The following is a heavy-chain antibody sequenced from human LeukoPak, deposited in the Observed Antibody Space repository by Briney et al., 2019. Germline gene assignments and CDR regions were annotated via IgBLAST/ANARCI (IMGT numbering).Heavy chain of an antibody. J-gene: IGHJ4*02. V-gene: IGHV1-18*01. Sequence: GASVKVSCKASGYTFTSYGISWVRQAPGQGLEWMGWISAYNGRTYYAQNLQDRVTMTTDTATSTAYMELRSLRSDDTAVYYCARTPHTDHGDYASTDYWGQGTLVTVSS. CDR2: ISAYNGRT. D-gene: IGHD4-17*01. CDR3: ARTPHTDHGDYASTDY. CDR1: GYTFTSYG.